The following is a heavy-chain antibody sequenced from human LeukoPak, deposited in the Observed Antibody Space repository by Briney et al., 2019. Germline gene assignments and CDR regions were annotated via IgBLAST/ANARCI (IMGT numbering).Heavy chain of an antibody. CDR3: ARAPWGYYYDSSGLFDY. CDR2: IYYSGST. CDR1: GGSISSYY. J-gene: IGHJ4*02. D-gene: IGHD3-22*01. V-gene: IGHV4-30-4*08. Sequence: PSETLSLTCTVSGGSISSYYWSWIRQPPGKGLEWIGYIYYSGSTYYNPSLKSRVTISVDTSKNQFPLKLSSVTAADTAVYYCARAPWGYYYDSSGLFDYWGQGTLVTVSS.